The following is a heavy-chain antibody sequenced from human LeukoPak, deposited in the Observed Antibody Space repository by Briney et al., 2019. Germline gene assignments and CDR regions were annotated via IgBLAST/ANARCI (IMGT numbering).Heavy chain of an antibody. CDR3: ARDGISMVRGVIGDY. D-gene: IGHD3-10*01. CDR2: LYHSGSI. CDR1: GYSISSGYY. Sequence: PSETLSLTCTVSGYSISSGYYWAWIRQPPGKGLEWIGSLYHSGSIYYNPSLKSRVTTSVDTSKNQFSLKLSSVTAADTAMYYCARDGISMVRGVIGDYWGQGTLVTVSS. V-gene: IGHV4-38-2*02. J-gene: IGHJ4*02.